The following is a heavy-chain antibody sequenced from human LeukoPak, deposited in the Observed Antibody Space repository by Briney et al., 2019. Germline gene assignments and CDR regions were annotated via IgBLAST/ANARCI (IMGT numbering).Heavy chain of an antibody. D-gene: IGHD1-7*01. J-gene: IGHJ5*02. CDR3: ARGTRVYKWNLGFDP. CDR1: GYTFTGYY. V-gene: IGHV1-69*06. CDR2: IIPFFGTA. Sequence: GASVKVSCKASGYTFTGYYMHWVRQAPGQGLEWMGGIIPFFGTAMYAQKFQGRVTITADKSTSTVYMELSSLRSEDTAVYYCARGTRVYKWNLGFDPWGQGTLVTVSS.